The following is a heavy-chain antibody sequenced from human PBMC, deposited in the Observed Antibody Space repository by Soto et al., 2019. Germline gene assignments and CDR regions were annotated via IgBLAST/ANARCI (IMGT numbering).Heavy chain of an antibody. CDR1: GFTFSSYA. CDR3: ARGLVVPAAMAAYYYYGMDV. D-gene: IGHD2-2*01. V-gene: IGHV3-30-3*01. CDR2: ISYDGSNK. J-gene: IGHJ6*02. Sequence: QVQLVESGGGVVQPGRSLRLSCAASGFTFSSYAMHWVRQAPGKGLEWVAVISYDGSNKYYADSVKGRFTISRDNSKNTLYLQMNSLRAEDTAVYYCARGLVVPAAMAAYYYYGMDVWGQGTTVTVSS.